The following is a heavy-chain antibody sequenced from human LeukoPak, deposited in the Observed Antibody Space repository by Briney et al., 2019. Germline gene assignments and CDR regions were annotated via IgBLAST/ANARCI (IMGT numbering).Heavy chain of an antibody. CDR1: GFTFSSYA. CDR2: ISGSGGSA. Sequence: PGGSLRLSCAASGFTFSSYAMSWVRQAPGKGLEWVSAISGSGGSAYYRYSVKGGFTISRDNSKNTLYMQMNSLRAEDTAVYYCAKLQKGLSDYWGQGTLVTVSS. J-gene: IGHJ4*02. CDR3: AKLQKGLSDY. D-gene: IGHD2/OR15-2a*01. V-gene: IGHV3-23*01.